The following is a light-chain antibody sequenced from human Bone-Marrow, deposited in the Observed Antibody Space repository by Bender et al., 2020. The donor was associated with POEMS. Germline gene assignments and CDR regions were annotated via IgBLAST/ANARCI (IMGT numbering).Light chain of an antibody. V-gene: IGLV3-21*02. Sequence: SYVLTQPPSVSVAPGQTARISCGGDNIRTKSVHWFQQKPGQAPVLVVYDDRDRPSGIPERISGSNSGSTATLTISRVEAGDEADFYCQVWDSSSDSWVFGGGTKLTVL. CDR3: QVWDSSSDSWV. CDR2: DDR. CDR1: NIRTKS. J-gene: IGLJ3*02.